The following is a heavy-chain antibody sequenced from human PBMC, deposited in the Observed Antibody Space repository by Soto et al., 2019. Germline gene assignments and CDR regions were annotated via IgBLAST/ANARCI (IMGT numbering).Heavy chain of an antibody. V-gene: IGHV1-8*01. J-gene: IGHJ6*03. CDR2: MNPNSGNT. CDR3: ARFYNWNCGRFYYMDV. CDR1: GYTFTSYY. Sequence: ASVKVSCTASGYTFTSYYINWVRQAPGQGLEWMGWMNPNSGNTGYAQKFQGRVTMTRNTSISTAYMELSSLRSEDTAVYYCARFYNWNCGRFYYMDVWGKGTTVTVSS. D-gene: IGHD1-7*01.